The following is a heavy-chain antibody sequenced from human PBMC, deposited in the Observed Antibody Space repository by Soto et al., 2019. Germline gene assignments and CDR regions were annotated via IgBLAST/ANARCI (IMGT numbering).Heavy chain of an antibody. CDR1: GGSISCGGYS. V-gene: IGHV4-30-2*01. CDR3: ARDKITGILDY. J-gene: IGHJ4*02. CDR2: IYHSGST. D-gene: IGHD1-20*01. Sequence: PSETLSLTCAVSGGSISCGGYSWSWIRQPPGKGLEWIGYIYHSGSTYYNPSLKSRVTISVDRSKNQFSLKLSSVTAADTAVYYCARDKITGILDYWGQGTLVTVSS.